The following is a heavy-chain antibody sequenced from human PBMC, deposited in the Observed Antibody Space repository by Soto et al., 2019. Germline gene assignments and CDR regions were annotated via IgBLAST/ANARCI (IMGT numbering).Heavy chain of an antibody. J-gene: IGHJ6*02. CDR3: ARAGGLLGFGGPGGVGMDV. CDR2: ISAYNGNT. CDR1: GYTFTSYG. V-gene: IGHV1-18*01. Sequence: QVQLVQSGAEVKKPGASVKVSCKASGYTFTSYGISWVRQAPGQGLEWMGWISAYNGNTNYAQKLQGRVTMTTDTSASTAYRGMRRLRSDDAGVYCRARAGGLLGFGGPGGVGMDVWGQGTTVTVSS. D-gene: IGHD3-10*01.